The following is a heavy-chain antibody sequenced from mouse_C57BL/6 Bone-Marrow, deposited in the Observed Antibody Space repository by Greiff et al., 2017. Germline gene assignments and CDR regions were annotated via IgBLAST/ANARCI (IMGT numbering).Heavy chain of an antibody. Sequence: VQLVESGAELVRPGASVTLSCKASGYTFTDYEMHWVKQTPVHGLEWIGAIDPETGGTAYNQKFKGKAILTADKSSSTAYMELRSLTSEDSAVYYCTRAGTDFDYWGQGTTLTVSS. D-gene: IGHD4-1*01. V-gene: IGHV1-15*01. CDR3: TRAGTDFDY. CDR1: GYTFTDYE. CDR2: IDPETGGT. J-gene: IGHJ2*01.